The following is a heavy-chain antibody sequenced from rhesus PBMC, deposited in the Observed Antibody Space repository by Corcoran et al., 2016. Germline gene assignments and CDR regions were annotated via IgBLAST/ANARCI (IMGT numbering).Heavy chain of an antibody. CDR2: IYGSSTST. Sequence: QVQLQESGPGVVKPSETLSLTCAVSGGSISDSYRWSWIRQPPGKGLEWIGYIYGSSTSTNYNPSLKSRVTISKDTSKNQFSLKLSSVTAADTAVYYCASNFDYWGQGVLVTVSS. J-gene: IGHJ4*01. CDR1: GGSISDSYR. V-gene: IGHV4S10*01. CDR3: ASNFDY.